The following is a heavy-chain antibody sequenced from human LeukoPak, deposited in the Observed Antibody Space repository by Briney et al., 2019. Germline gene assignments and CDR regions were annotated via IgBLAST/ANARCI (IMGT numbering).Heavy chain of an antibody. J-gene: IGHJ4*02. D-gene: IGHD6-19*01. CDR2: IYHTGTT. CDR3: ARDRGSSGWFDFDY. Sequence: SETQSLTCAVSGYSISSGYYWGWIRQPPGRGLEWIGSIYHTGTTHYNPSLKSRVTISEDTSRNQFSLKLSSVTAADTAVYYCARDRGSSGWFDFDYWGQGTLVTVSS. CDR1: GYSISSGYY. V-gene: IGHV4-38-2*02.